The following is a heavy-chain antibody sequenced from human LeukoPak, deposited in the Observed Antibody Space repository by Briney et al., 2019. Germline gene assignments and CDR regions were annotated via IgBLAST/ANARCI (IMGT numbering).Heavy chain of an antibody. D-gene: IGHD4-17*01. CDR2: IYYSGST. V-gene: IGHV4-59*12. J-gene: IGHJ4*02. Sequence: SETLSLTCTVSGGSISSYYWSWIRQPPGKGLEWIGYIYYSGSTNYNPSLKSRVTISVDTSKNQFSLKLSSLTAADTALYYCARDPTKGTVTIHFDLWGQGTLVTVSS. CDR3: ARDPTKGTVTIHFDL. CDR1: GGSISSYY.